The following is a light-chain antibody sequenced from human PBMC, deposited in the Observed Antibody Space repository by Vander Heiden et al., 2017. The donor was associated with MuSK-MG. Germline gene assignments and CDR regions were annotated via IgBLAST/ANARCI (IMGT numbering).Light chain of an antibody. V-gene: IGKV1-33*01. J-gene: IGKJ5*01. Sequence: DIQMTQSPSSLSAPVGDRVTITCQASQDISNYLNWYQQKPGKAPKLLIYDASNLETGVPSRFSGSGSGTDFTFTISSLQPEDIATYYCQQDYNLPPTFGQGTRLEIK. CDR3: QQDYNLPPT. CDR1: QDISNY. CDR2: DAS.